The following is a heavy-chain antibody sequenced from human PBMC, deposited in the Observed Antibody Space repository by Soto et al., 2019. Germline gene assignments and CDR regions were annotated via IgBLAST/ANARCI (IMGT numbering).Heavy chain of an antibody. J-gene: IGHJ4*02. CDR1: GFTFSNAW. V-gene: IGHV3-15*01. CDR2: IKSKTDGGTT. CDR3: VRERYAGFEY. D-gene: IGHD2-2*01. Sequence: GGSLRLSCAASGFTFSNAWMSWVRQAPGKGLEWVGRIKSKTDGGTTDYAAPVKGRFTISRDDSENSLYLQMTSLRTEDTAVYYCVRERYAGFEYWGQGALVTVSS.